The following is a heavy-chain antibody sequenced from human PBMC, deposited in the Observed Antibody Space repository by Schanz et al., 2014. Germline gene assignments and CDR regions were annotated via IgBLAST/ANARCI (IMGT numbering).Heavy chain of an antibody. V-gene: IGHV3-7*03. CDR1: GFTFSDHW. Sequence: VQLVESGGSLVQPWGSPRLSCSASGFTFSDHWMSWVRQPPGKGLEWVANIKGDSSEKNYVDSVKGRFTLSRDNAKNSMYLQMNSLRVEDTAVYYCARDPNSVNEIDYWGQGTLVTVSS. D-gene: IGHD5-12*01. CDR2: IKGDSSEK. J-gene: IGHJ4*02. CDR3: ARDPNSVNEIDY.